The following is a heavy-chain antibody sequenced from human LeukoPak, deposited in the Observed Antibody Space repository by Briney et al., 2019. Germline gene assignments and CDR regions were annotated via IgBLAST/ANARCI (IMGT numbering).Heavy chain of an antibody. J-gene: IGHJ5*02. CDR1: GFTFSDYY. CDR3: VKDLIRDLWFGES. CDR2: ISSSGSTI. Sequence: GGSLRLSCAASGFTFSDYYMSWIRQAPGKGLEWVSYISSSGSTIYYADSVKGRFTISRDNAKNSLYLQMNNLRTEDTALYYCVKDLIRDLWFGESWGQGTLVTVSS. D-gene: IGHD3-10*01. V-gene: IGHV3-11*04.